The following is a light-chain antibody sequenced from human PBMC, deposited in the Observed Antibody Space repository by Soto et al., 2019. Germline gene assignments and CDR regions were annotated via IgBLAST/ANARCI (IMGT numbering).Light chain of an antibody. J-gene: IGKJ1*01. V-gene: IGKV1-5*03. Sequence: QYPTSLSASVGDRVTISCRASQTIDSWLAWYQQRPGKPPNLLIYKASTLASGVPSRFSGSGSGTEFTLTINSLQPDDFATYYCQQYHIYSGTFGQGTKVDI. CDR2: KAS. CDR3: QQYHIYSGT. CDR1: QTIDSW.